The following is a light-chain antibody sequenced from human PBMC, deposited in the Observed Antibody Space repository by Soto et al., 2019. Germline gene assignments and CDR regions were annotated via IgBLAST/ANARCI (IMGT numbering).Light chain of an antibody. CDR2: GVT. V-gene: IGLV2-23*02. J-gene: IGLJ3*02. Sequence: QSALTQPASVSGSPGQSSTSSCTGNGSDVGSYNSVAWYQQHPGKAPRVMILGVTKRPSGISNRFSGSKSGSTASLTISGLQAEDEADYFCFSYAGSSTWVFGGGTKVTVL. CDR1: GSDVGSYNS. CDR3: FSYAGSSTWV.